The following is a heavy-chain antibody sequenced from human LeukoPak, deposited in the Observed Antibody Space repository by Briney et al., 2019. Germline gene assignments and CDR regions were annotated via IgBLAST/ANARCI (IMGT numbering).Heavy chain of an antibody. V-gene: IGHV3-53*01. J-gene: IGHJ4*02. D-gene: IGHD3-22*01. Sequence: GGSLRLSCAASGFTFSSYAMSWVRQAPGKGLEWVSVIYSGGSTYSADSVKGRFTISRDNSKNTLYLQMNSLRAEDTAVYYCARDSNYDTSGHYYWGQGTLVTVSS. CDR3: ARDSNYDTSGHYY. CDR1: GFTFSSYA. CDR2: IYSGGST.